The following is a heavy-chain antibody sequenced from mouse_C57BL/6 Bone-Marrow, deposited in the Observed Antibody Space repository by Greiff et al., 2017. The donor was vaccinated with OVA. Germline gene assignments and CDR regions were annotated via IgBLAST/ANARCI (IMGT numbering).Heavy chain of an antibody. Sequence: QVHVKQPGTELVKPGASVKLSCKASGYTFTSYWMHWVKQRPGQGLEWIGNINPSNGGTNYNEKFKSKATLTVDKSSSTAYMQLGSLTSEDSAVYDCARRLYWYVDVWGTGTTVTVSS. V-gene: IGHV1-53*01. CDR3: ARRLYWYVDV. CDR2: INPSNGGT. D-gene: IGHD1-2*01. CDR1: GYTFTSYW. J-gene: IGHJ1*03.